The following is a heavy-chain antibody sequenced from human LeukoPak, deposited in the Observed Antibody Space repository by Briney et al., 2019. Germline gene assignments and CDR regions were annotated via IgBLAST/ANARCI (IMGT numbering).Heavy chain of an antibody. CDR1: GFTFSSYG. Sequence: AGSLRLSCAASGFTFSSYGMQWVRQAAGKGLEGVAFIRYDGSNKYYADSVKGRFTISRDNYKNTLYLQMNSLRAEDTAVYYCAKGSRYCTNGVCYTGYYFDYWGQGTLVTVSS. D-gene: IGHD2-8*01. CDR2: IRYDGSNK. CDR3: AKGSRYCTNGVCYTGYYFDY. J-gene: IGHJ4*02. V-gene: IGHV3-30*02.